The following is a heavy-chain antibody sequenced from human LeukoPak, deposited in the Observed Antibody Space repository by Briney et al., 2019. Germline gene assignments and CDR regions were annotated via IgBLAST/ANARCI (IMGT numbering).Heavy chain of an antibody. CDR3: ARDIDIVVVVAATDY. J-gene: IGHJ4*02. Sequence: ASVKVSCKASGYTFTSYGISWVRQAPGQGLEWMGWISAYNGNTNYAQKLQGRVTMTTDTSTSTAYMELRSLRSDDTAVHYCARDIDIVVVVAATDYWGQGTLVTVSS. CDR2: ISAYNGNT. CDR1: GYTFTSYG. D-gene: IGHD2-15*01. V-gene: IGHV1-18*01.